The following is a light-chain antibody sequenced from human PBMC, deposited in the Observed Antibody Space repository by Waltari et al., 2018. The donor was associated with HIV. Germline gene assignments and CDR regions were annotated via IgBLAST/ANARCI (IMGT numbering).Light chain of an antibody. Sequence: EIVLTQSPATLFLSPGERATLSCRASQSVGSYLAWYQQKPGQAPRLLIYDASNRATGIPARCSGSGSGTDFTLTISSLQPEDFAVYYCQQRSNWPPLTFGGGTKVGIK. CDR3: QQRSNWPPLT. J-gene: IGKJ4*01. V-gene: IGKV3-11*01. CDR2: DAS. CDR1: QSVGSY.